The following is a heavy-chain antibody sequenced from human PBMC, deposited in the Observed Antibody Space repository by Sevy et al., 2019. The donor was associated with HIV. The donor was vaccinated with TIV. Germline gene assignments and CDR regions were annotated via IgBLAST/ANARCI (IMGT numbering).Heavy chain of an antibody. Sequence: ASVKVSCKASGGTFSSYAISWVRQAPGQGLEWMGGIIPIFGTANYAQKFLGRVTITADESTSTAYMELSSLRSEDTAVYYCARGEYGGKARXTRFDYXGQGTLVTVSS. CDR2: IIPIFGTA. CDR3: ARGEYGGKARXTRFDY. D-gene: IGHD2-15*01. V-gene: IGHV1-69*13. J-gene: IGHJ4*02. CDR1: GGTFSSYA.